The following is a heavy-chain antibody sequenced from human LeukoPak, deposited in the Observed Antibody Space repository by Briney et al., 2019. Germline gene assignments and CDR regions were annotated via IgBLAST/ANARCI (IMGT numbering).Heavy chain of an antibody. CDR1: GYMFTGYY. V-gene: IGHV1-2*02. CDR2: INPNSGGT. Sequence: ASVKVSCKASGYMFTGYYMHWVRQAPGQGLEWMGWINPNSGGTNYAQKFQGRVTMTRDTSISTAYMDLNRLRSDDTAVYYCARVVAVTGTPVYYMDVWGKGTTVTVTS. D-gene: IGHD6-19*01. CDR3: ARVVAVTGTPVYYMDV. J-gene: IGHJ6*03.